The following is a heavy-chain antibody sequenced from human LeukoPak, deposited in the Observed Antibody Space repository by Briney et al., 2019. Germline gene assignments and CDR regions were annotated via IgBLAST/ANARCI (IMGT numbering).Heavy chain of an antibody. D-gene: IGHD3-3*01. CDR3: ARARITIFGVATYFDY. V-gene: IGHV4-34*01. Sequence: PSETLSLTCAVYGGSFSGYYWSWIRQPPGKGLEWFGEINHSGSTNYNPSLKSRVTISVDTSKNQFSLKLSSVTAADTAVYYCARARITIFGVATYFDYWGQGTLVTVSS. CDR2: INHSGST. J-gene: IGHJ4*02. CDR1: GGSFSGYY.